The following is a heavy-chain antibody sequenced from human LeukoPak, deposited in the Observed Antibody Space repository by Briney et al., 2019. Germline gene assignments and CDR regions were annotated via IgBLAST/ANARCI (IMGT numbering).Heavy chain of an antibody. CDR1: GFTFDDYA. V-gene: IGHV3-9*01. CDR2: ISWNSGSI. J-gene: IGHJ4*02. CDR3: AKVRWDNSGWYYSDS. Sequence: PGGSLRLSCAASGFTFDDYAMHWVRHAPGKGLEWVSGISWNSGSIGYADSVKGRFTISRDNAKNSLYLQVNSLRVEDTAVYYCAKVRWDNSGWYYSDSWGQGTLVTVSS. D-gene: IGHD6-19*01.